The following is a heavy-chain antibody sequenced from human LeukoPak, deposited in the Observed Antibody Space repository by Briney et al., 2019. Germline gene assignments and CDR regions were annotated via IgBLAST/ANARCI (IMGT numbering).Heavy chain of an antibody. Sequence: PGGSLRLSCAASGFTFSSYGMHWVRQAPGKGLEWVAFIRYDGSNKYYADSVKGRFTISRDNSKNTLYLQMNSLRAEDTAVYYCAKDLGYSSGWYQYYYYGMVVWGQGTTVTVSS. J-gene: IGHJ6*02. CDR2: IRYDGSNK. D-gene: IGHD6-19*01. V-gene: IGHV3-30*02. CDR3: AKDLGYSSGWYQYYYYGMVV. CDR1: GFTFSSYG.